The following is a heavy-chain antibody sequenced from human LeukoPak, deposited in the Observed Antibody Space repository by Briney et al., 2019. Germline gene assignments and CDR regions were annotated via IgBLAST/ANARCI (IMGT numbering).Heavy chain of an antibody. D-gene: IGHD6-13*01. CDR2: IWYDGSNK. CDR3: ARDSSSWALNDAFDI. J-gene: IGHJ3*02. CDR1: GFSFSDSA. V-gene: IGHV3-33*08. Sequence: PGGSLRLSCAGSGFSFSDSAMHWVRQAPGKGLEWVAVIWYDGSNKYYADSVKGRFTISRDNSKNTLYLQMNSLRAEDTAVYYCARDSSSWALNDAFDIWGQGTMVTVSS.